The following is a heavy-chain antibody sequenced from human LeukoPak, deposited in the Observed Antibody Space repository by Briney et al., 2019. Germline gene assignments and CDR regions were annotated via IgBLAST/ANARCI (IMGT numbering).Heavy chain of an antibody. CDR1: GGSISSYY. D-gene: IGHD6-13*01. V-gene: IGHV4-4*07. CDR2: IYTSGST. J-gene: IGHJ5*02. CDR3: ARDGSSSWYGWFDP. Sequence: SETLSLTCTVSGGSISSYYWSWSRQPAGKGLEWIGRIYTSGSTNYNPSLKSRVTMSVDTAKNQFSLKLSSVTAADTAVYYCARDGSSSWYGWFDPWGQGTLVTVSS.